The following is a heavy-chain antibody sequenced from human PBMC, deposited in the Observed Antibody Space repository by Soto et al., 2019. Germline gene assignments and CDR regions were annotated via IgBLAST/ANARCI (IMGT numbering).Heavy chain of an antibody. CDR1: AFTFTNAW. V-gene: IGHV3-15*07. D-gene: IGHD2-15*01. CDR2: IKSKSQGGTA. J-gene: IGHJ4*02. CDR3: AKDRQPDGIWTFDY. Sequence: GGSLRLSCAASAFTFTNAWMNWVRQAPGKGLEWVGRIKSKSQGGTADYAAPVKGRFAISRDDSKNTLYLQMNSLRAEDTAIYYCAKDRQPDGIWTFDYWGRGTLVTVSS.